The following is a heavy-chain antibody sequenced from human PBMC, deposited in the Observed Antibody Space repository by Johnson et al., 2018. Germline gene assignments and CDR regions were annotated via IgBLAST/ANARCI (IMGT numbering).Heavy chain of an antibody. CDR1: GFTFNAYG. D-gene: IGHD3-9*01. Sequence: QVQLVQSGGGVVQXGRSLRLSCAASGFTFNAYGMHWVRQAPGKGLEWVAVISYDGSNKYYADSVKGRFTISRDNSKNTLYLQMNSLRAEDTAVYYCAKPYDDILIFDFWGQGILVTVSS. J-gene: IGHJ4*02. V-gene: IGHV3-30*18. CDR2: ISYDGSNK. CDR3: AKPYDDILIFDF.